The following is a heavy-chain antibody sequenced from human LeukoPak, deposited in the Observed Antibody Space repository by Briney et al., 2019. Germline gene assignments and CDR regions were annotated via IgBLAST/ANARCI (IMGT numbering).Heavy chain of an antibody. CDR1: GFTFSSYA. J-gene: IGHJ5*02. CDR3: ARDLRFWGP. Sequence: GGSLRLSCAASGFTFSSYAMHWVRQAPGKGLEWVAVISYDGSNKYYADSVKGRFTISRDNSKNTLYLQMNSLRAEDTAVYYCARDLRFWGPWGQGTLVTVSS. CDR2: ISYDGSNK. V-gene: IGHV3-30*04. D-gene: IGHD3-16*01.